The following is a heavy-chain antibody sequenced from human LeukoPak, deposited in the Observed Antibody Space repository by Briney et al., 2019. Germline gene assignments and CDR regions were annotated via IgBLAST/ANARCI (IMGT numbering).Heavy chain of an antibody. J-gene: IGHJ5*02. CDR3: ARDLPGYCSSTSCDDP. CDR2: ISAYNGNT. D-gene: IGHD2-2*01. Sequence: ASVKVSCKASGYTFTSYVISWVRQAPGQGLEWMGWISAYNGNTNYAQKLQGRVTMTTDTSTSTAYMELRSLRSDDTAVYYCARDLPGYCSSTSCDDPWGQGTLVTVSS. CDR1: GYTFTSYV. V-gene: IGHV1-18*01.